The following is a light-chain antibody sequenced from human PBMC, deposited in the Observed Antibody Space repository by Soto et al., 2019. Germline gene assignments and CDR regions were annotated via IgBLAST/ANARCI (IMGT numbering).Light chain of an antibody. CDR1: QTISSW. Sequence: DIQMTQSPSTLSGSVGDRVTITCRASQTISSWLAWYQQKPGKAPKLLIYKASTLKSGVPSRFSGSGSGTEFTLTISSLQHDDFAPSYCQPYNSYSEALGQGTTVDIK. V-gene: IGKV1-5*03. CDR2: KAS. J-gene: IGKJ1*01. CDR3: QPYNSYSEA.